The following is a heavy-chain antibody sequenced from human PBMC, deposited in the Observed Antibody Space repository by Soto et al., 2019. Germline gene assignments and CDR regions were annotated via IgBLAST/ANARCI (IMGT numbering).Heavy chain of an antibody. D-gene: IGHD6-19*01. J-gene: IGHJ4*02. Sequence: GGSLRLSCAASGFTFSSYGMHWVRQAPGKGLEWVAVISYDGSNKYYADSVKGRFTISRDNSKNTLYLQMNSLRAEDTAVYYCANTAVAGYYFDYWGQGTLVTVPQ. V-gene: IGHV3-30*18. CDR1: GFTFSSYG. CDR3: ANTAVAGYYFDY. CDR2: ISYDGSNK.